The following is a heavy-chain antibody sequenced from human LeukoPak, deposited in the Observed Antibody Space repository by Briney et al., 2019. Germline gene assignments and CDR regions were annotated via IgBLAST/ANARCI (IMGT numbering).Heavy chain of an antibody. J-gene: IGHJ4*02. CDR3: ARHRGLTARGSYFDY. CDR2: IYYSGST. D-gene: IGHD3-16*01. Sequence: SETLSLTCTVSGGSISSYYWSWIRQPPGKGLEWIGYIYYSGSTNYNPSLKSRVTISVDTSKNQFSLKLSSVTAADTAVYYCARHRGLTARGSYFDYWGQGTLVTVSS. CDR1: GGSISSYY. V-gene: IGHV4-59*08.